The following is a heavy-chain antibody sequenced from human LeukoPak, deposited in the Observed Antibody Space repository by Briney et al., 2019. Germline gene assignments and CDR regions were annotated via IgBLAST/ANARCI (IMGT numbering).Heavy chain of an antibody. D-gene: IGHD6-6*01. J-gene: IGHJ6*02. V-gene: IGHV3-30*18. CDR2: ISYDGSNK. CDR1: GFTFSSYG. CDR3: AKEYSGSSSFGGDYYYGMDV. Sequence: GKSLRLSCAASGFTFSSYGMHWVRQAPGKGLEWVAVISYDGSNKYYADSVKGRFTISRDNSKNTLYLQMNSLRAEDTAVYYCAKEYSGSSSFGGDYYYGMDVWGQGTTVTVSS.